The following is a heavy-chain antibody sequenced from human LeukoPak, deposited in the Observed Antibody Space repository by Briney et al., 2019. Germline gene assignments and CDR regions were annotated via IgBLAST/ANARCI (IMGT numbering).Heavy chain of an antibody. J-gene: IGHJ4*02. CDR1: GFTFSSYA. D-gene: IGHD2-2*01. Sequence: PGGSLRLSCAASGFTFSSYAMSWVRQAPGKGLEWVSAISGSGGSTYYADSVKGRFTISRDNSKNTLYLQMNSLRAEDTAVYYCAKDLHGCSSTSCLGGEFDYWGQGTLVTVSS. CDR3: AKDLHGCSSTSCLGGEFDY. V-gene: IGHV3-23*01. CDR2: ISGSGGST.